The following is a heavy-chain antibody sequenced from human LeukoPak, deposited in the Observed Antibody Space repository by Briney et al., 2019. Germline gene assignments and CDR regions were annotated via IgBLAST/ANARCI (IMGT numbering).Heavy chain of an antibody. V-gene: IGHV4-39*07. CDR1: GGSISSSSYY. D-gene: IGHD5-24*01. CDR2: INHSGST. Sequence: PSETLSLTCSVSGGSISSSSYYWGWIRQPPGKGLEWIGEINHSGSTNYNPSLKSRVTISVDTSKNQFSLKLSSVTAADTAVYYCARMSRWLQSQNPLIDYWGQGTLVTVSS. CDR3: ARMSRWLQSQNPLIDY. J-gene: IGHJ4*02.